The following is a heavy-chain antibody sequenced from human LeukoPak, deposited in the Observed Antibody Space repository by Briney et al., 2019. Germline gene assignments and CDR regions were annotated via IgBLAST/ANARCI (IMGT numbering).Heavy chain of an antibody. D-gene: IGHD4-17*01. CDR1: GFTVSSNY. CDR3: ARLNFGDDY. CDR2: IYGSTSA. V-gene: IGHV3-66*01. J-gene: IGHJ4*02. Sequence: AGGSPRLSCAASGFTVSSNYINWVRQAPGKGLEWVSLIYGSTSADYADSVKGRFTISRDTSMSTVYLQMNSLRAEDTAVYYCARLNFGDDYWGQGTLVTVSS.